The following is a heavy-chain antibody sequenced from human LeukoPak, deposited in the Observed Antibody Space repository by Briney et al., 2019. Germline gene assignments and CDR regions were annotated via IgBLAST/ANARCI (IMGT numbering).Heavy chain of an antibody. CDR2: IKQDGSVQ. J-gene: IGHJ5*02. V-gene: IGHV3-7*01. Sequence: GGSLRLSCAASKFTFSSYWMSWVRHAPGKGLEWVANIKQDGSVQFYMDSLKGRFSVSRDNAKNSLYLQMNGLRVEDTAVYYCTRLQIAVAGPNWFDPWGQGTLVTVSS. D-gene: IGHD6-19*01. CDR3: TRLQIAVAGPNWFDP. CDR1: KFTFSSYW.